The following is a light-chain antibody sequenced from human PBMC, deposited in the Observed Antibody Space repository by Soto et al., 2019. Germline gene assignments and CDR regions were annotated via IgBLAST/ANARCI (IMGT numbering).Light chain of an antibody. Sequence: QSALTQPASVSGSPGQSITISCTGTSSDVGGYNYVSWYQQHPGKAPKLMSYEVSNRPSGVSNRFSGSKSGNTASLTISGLPAEDEADYYCSSYTSSSTLVVFGGGTKLTVL. CDR2: EVS. CDR3: SSYTSSSTLVV. V-gene: IGLV2-14*01. J-gene: IGLJ2*01. CDR1: SSDVGGYNY.